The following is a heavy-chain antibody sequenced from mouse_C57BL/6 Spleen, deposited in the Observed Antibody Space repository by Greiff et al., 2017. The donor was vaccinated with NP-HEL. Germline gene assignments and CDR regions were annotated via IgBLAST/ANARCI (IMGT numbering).Heavy chain of an antibody. Sequence: EVKLVESGGGLVKPGGSLKLSCAASGFTFSDYGMHWVRQAPEKGLEWVAYISSGSSTIYYADTVKGRFTISRDNAKNTLFLQMTSLRSEDTAMYYCARTSYGYDPWFAYWGQGTLVTVSA. D-gene: IGHD2-2*01. V-gene: IGHV5-17*01. CDR2: ISSGSSTI. CDR1: GFTFSDYG. J-gene: IGHJ3*01. CDR3: ARTSYGYDPWFAY.